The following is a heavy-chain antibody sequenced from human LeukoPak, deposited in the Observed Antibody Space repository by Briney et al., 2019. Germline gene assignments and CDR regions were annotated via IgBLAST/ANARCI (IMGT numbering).Heavy chain of an antibody. Sequence: SETLSLTCAVYGGSFSGYYWSWLRQPPGKGLEWIGEINHSGSTNYNPSLTSRVTISVDTSKNQFSLKLSSVTAADTAVYYCARAYSSSWYRGGVDYWGQGTLVTVSS. D-gene: IGHD6-13*01. V-gene: IGHV4-34*01. CDR3: ARAYSSSWYRGGVDY. J-gene: IGHJ4*02. CDR2: INHSGST. CDR1: GGSFSGYY.